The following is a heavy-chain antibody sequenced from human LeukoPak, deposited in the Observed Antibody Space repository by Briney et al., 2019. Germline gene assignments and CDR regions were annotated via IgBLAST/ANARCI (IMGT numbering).Heavy chain of an antibody. CDR2: ISGSGTIT. V-gene: IGHV3-23*01. CDR1: GFTFSNAW. J-gene: IGHJ4*02. CDR3: AYLGLSSDWNDVPGPQIDY. D-gene: IGHD1-1*01. Sequence: GGSLRLSCAASGFTFSNAWMSWVRQAPGKGLEWVSTISGSGTITFYADSVRGRFTISRDSSTNTLYLQMSSLRAEDTAIYYCAYLGLSSDWNDVPGPQIDYWGQGTPVTVSS.